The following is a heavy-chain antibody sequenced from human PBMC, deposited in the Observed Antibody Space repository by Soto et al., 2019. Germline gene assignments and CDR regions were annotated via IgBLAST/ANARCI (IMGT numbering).Heavy chain of an antibody. V-gene: IGHV1-69*01. CDR1: GGTFTNYA. CDR2: IIPIFGTT. D-gene: IGHD3-16*01. CDR3: ARVAYTSRATHWFDC. Sequence: QVQLVQSGAEVKKPGSSVKVYCKASGGTFTNYAVSWVRQAPGQGLEWMGDIIPIFGTTNYAQKFQGRVTIAADESTSTGYMELTNLRSEDTALYYCARVAYTSRATHWFDCWGQGTLVTVSS. J-gene: IGHJ5*01.